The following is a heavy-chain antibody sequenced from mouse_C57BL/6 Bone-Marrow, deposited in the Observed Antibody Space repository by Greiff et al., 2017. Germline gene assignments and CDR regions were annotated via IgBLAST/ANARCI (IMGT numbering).Heavy chain of an antibody. J-gene: IGHJ1*03. CDR1: GYTFTYYY. CDR2: INPNNGGS. CDR3: ARDYSGSSWYIDV. Sequence: EVQLQQSGPELVKPGASVKISCKASGYTFTYYYMNWVKQSHGKSLEWIGDINPNNGGSSYNQKFRGKATLTVDKSSRTAYMELRSLTSEDSAVYYCARDYSGSSWYIDVSGT. V-gene: IGHV1-26*01. D-gene: IGHD1-1*01.